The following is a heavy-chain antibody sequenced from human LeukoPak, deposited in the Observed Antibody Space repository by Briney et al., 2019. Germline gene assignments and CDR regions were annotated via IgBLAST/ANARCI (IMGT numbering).Heavy chain of an antibody. V-gene: IGHV4-39*07. CDR3: ARDSHGVTGAFDI. Sequence: PSETLSLTCTVSGGSISSSSYYWGWIRQPPGKGLEWIGSIYYSGSTYYNPSLKSRVTISVDTSKNQFSLKLSSVTAADTAVYYCARDSHGVTGAFDIWGQGTMVTVSS. CDR2: IYYSGST. J-gene: IGHJ3*02. D-gene: IGHD2-8*01. CDR1: GGSISSSSYY.